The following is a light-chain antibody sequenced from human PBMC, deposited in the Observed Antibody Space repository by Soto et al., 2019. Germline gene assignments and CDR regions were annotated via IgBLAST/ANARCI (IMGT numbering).Light chain of an antibody. CDR1: TSDVGAYNY. CDR3: CSYAGSYTFVV. CDR2: DVS. Sequence: QSALTQPRSVSGSPGQSVTISCTGTTSDVGAYNYVSWYQQHPGKAPKLMIYDVSKRPSGVPDRFSGSKSGSTASLTISGLQAEDEAEYYCCSYAGSYTFVVFGGGTKLTVL. V-gene: IGLV2-11*01. J-gene: IGLJ2*01.